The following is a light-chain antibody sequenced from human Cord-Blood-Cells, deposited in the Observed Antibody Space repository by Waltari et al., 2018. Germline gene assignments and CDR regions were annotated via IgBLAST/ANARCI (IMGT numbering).Light chain of an antibody. Sequence: QSALTQPPSVSGSPGQSVTISCTGTSSDVGSYNRVSWYQRPPGTAPKLMIYEVSNRPSGVPDRVSGSKSGNTASLTISGLQAEDEADYYCSSYTSSSTYVFGTGTKVTVL. CDR3: SSYTSSSTYV. CDR1: SSDVGSYNR. J-gene: IGLJ1*01. V-gene: IGLV2-18*02. CDR2: EVS.